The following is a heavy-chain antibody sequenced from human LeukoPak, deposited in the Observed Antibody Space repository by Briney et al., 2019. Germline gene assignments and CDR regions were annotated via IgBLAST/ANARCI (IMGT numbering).Heavy chain of an antibody. CDR1: GGSISSYY. J-gene: IGHJ6*02. CDR3: AGCSSTSCYRYYYGMDV. CDR2: IYYSGST. V-gene: IGHV4-59*01. Sequence: PSETRSLTCTVSGGSISSYYWSWIRQPPGKGLEWIGYIYYSGSTNYNPSLKSRVTISVDTSKNQFSLKLSSVTAADTAVYYCAGCSSTSCYRYYYGMDVWGQGTTVTVSS. D-gene: IGHD2-2*01.